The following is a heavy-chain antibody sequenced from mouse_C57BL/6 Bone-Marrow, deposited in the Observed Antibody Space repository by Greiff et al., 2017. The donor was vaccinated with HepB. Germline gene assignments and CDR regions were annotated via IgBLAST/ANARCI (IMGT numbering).Heavy chain of an antibody. V-gene: IGHV1-82*01. Sequence: QVQLKQSGPELVKPGASVKISCKASGYAFSSSWMNWVKQRPGKGLEWIGRIYPGDGDTNYNGKFKGKATLTADKSSSTAYMQLRSLTSEDSAVYFCAREYYYGSMWFAYWGQGTLVTVSA. J-gene: IGHJ3*01. CDR3: AREYYYGSMWFAY. D-gene: IGHD1-1*01. CDR2: IYPGDGDT. CDR1: GYAFSSSW.